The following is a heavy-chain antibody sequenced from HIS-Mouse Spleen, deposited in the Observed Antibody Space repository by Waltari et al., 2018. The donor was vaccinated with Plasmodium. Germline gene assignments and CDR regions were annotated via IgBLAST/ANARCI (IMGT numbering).Heavy chain of an antibody. V-gene: IGHV2-26*01. D-gene: IGHD3-3*01. CDR1: GFSLSNARMG. J-gene: IGHJ4*02. CDR3: ARTYDFWSGYYPPYYFDY. Sequence: QVTLKESGPVLVKPTETLTLTCTVSGFSLSNARMGVSWIRQPPGTALEWLAHIFSNDEKSYSTSLKSRLTISKDTSKSQVVLTMTNMDPVDTATYYCARTYDFWSGYYPPYYFDYWGQGTLVTVSS. CDR2: IFSNDEK.